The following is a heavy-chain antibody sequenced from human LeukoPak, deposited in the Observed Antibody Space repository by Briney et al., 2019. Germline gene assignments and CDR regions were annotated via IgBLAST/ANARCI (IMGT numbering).Heavy chain of an antibody. V-gene: IGHV3-74*01. CDR2: INGDGSTT. J-gene: IGHJ4*02. D-gene: IGHD2-21*02. CDR3: ARAVTVVTRGGLVFDY. Sequence: PGGSLRLSCAGSGFIFSQFWMQWVRQVPGKGLVWVSRINGDGSTTNYVDSVKGRFTISGDNAKNTLYLQMNSLRDEDTSVYYCARAVTVVTRGGLVFDYWGQGTLVTVSS. CDR1: GFIFSQFW.